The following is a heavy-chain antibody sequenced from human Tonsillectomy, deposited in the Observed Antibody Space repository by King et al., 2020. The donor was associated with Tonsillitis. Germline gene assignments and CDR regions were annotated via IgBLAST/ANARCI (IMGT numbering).Heavy chain of an antibody. CDR1: GYSFSSYW. D-gene: IGHD3-3*01. CDR2: IDPSDSYT. J-gene: IGHJ6*03. Sequence: VQLVQSGAEVKKPGESLRISCKGSGYSFSSYWISWVRQMPGKGLEWMGNIDPSDSYTNYSPSFQGHVTISADKSISTAYLQWSSLKASDTAMYYCARRSNDFLSGSQYPPSEGTYFYMDVWGKGTTVTVSS. V-gene: IGHV5-10-1*03. CDR3: ARRSNDFLSGSQYPPSEGTYFYMDV.